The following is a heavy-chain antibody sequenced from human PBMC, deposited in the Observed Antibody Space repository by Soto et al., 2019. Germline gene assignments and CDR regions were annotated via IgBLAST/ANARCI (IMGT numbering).Heavy chain of an antibody. Sequence: SETLSLTCTVSGGSLSRSSYYWVWIRQPPGKGLEWIGSIYYSGSTYYNPSLKSRVTISVDTSKNQFSLKLSSVTAADTAVYYCARHDYGGFGLWGQGTLVTVSS. D-gene: IGHD4-17*01. J-gene: IGHJ4*02. V-gene: IGHV4-39*01. CDR2: IYYSGST. CDR1: GGSLSRSSYY. CDR3: ARHDYGGFGL.